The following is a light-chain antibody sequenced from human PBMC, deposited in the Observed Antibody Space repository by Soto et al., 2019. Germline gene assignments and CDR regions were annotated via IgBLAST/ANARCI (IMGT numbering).Light chain of an antibody. CDR2: GAS. J-gene: IGKJ1*01. CDR1: QSVSNNY. Sequence: IVMKQSPATLSLSTGERATLSCRASQSVSNNYLAWYQQKPGQAPRLLIYGASNRATGIPDRFSGSGSGTDFTLTISRLEPEDFAVYYCQQYGSSSWTFGQGTKVDNK. CDR3: QQYGSSSWT. V-gene: IGKV3-20*01.